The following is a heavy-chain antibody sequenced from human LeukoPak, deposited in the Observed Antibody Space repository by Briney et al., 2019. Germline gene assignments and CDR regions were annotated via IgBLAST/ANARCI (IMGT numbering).Heavy chain of an antibody. CDR3: ARDAERLAAGQGAFDI. CDR2: IWFDGSNK. V-gene: IGHV3-33*01. CDR1: GFIFSDYG. Sequence: PGGSLRLSCAASGFIFSDYGMHWVRQAPVKGLEWVAVIWFDGSNKYYADSVKGRFTIPRDNSKKTLYLQMNSLRVEDTAVYYCARDAERLAAGQGAFDIWGQGTLVTVSS. J-gene: IGHJ3*02. D-gene: IGHD6-13*01.